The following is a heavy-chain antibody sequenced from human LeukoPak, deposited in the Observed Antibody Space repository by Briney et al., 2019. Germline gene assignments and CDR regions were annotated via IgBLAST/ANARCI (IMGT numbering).Heavy chain of an antibody. Sequence: PGGSLRLSCAASGFTFSSYGMHWVRQAPGKGLEWVAVISYDGSNKYYADSVKGRFTISRDNSKNTLYLQMNSLRAEDTAVYYCVRARVDYWGQGTRVTVSS. V-gene: IGHV3-30*03. CDR3: VRARVDY. CDR1: GFTFSSYG. J-gene: IGHJ4*02. CDR2: ISYDGSNK.